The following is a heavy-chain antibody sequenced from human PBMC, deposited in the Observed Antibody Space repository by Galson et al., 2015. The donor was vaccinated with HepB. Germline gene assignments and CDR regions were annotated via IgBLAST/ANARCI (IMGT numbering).Heavy chain of an antibody. Sequence: SVKVSCKASGYTFTSYHMHWVRQAPGQGLEWMGVINPSGGSTSYAQKFQGRVTMTRDTSTSTVYMELSSLRSEDTAVYYCARDGGTTISPERYNWFDPWGQGTLVTVSS. CDR2: INPSGGST. J-gene: IGHJ5*02. D-gene: IGHD3-3*02. CDR3: ARDGGTTISPERYNWFDP. CDR1: GYTFTSYH. V-gene: IGHV1-46*01.